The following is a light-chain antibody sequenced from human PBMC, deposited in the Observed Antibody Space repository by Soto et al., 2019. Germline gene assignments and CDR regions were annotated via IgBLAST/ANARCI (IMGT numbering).Light chain of an antibody. J-gene: IGLJ1*01. CDR2: EVT. CDR1: SSDVGRYNT. CDR3: NSLRVNHLYV. Sequence: QSALTQPASVSRSPGQTITISCTGTSSDVGRYNTVSWYQHHPGKAPKLIIYEVTHRPAGISDRFSASKSGNTASLTISGLQAEDEADYYCNSLRVNHLYVFGSGTKVTVL. V-gene: IGLV2-14*01.